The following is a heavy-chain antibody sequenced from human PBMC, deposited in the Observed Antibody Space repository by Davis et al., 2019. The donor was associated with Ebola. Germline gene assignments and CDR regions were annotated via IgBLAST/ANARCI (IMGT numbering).Heavy chain of an antibody. V-gene: IGHV4-59*07. J-gene: IGHJ4*02. D-gene: IGHD6-13*01. Sequence: SDTLSLTSTLSGASISSYYWSWIRQPPGKGLEWIGYIYYSGSTNYNPSLKSRVTISVYTSKNQFSLKLSSVTAADTAVYYCARADIYSSSWYGTYYFDYWGQGTLVTVSS. CDR3: ARADIYSSSWYGTYYFDY. CDR1: GASISSYY. CDR2: IYYSGST.